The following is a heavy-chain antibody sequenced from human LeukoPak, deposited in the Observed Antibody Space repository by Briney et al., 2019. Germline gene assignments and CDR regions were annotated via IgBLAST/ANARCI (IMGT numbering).Heavy chain of an antibody. Sequence: PSQTLSLTCTVSGGSISSGGYYWSWIRQPPGKGLEWIGYIYHSGSTYYNPSLKSRVTISVDRSKNQFSLKLSSVTAADTAVYYCARDRHSGYDYYFDYWGQGTLVTVSS. CDR1: GGSISSGGYY. J-gene: IGHJ4*02. D-gene: IGHD5-12*01. V-gene: IGHV4-30-2*01. CDR2: IYHSGST. CDR3: ARDRHSGYDYYFDY.